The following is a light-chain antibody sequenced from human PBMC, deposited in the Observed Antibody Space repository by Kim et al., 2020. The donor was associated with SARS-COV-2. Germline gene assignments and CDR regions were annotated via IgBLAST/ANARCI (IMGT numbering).Light chain of an antibody. CDR3: QQYYTTPLT. Sequence: DIVMTQSPDSLAVSLGERATINCKSSQSVLYNSNNKNYLAWYQQKSGQPPKALIYWASTRESGVPDRFSGSGSGTDFTLTISSLQAEDVAVYYCQQYYTTPLTFGGGTKVDIK. V-gene: IGKV4-1*01. CDR1: QSVLYNSNNKNY. CDR2: WAS. J-gene: IGKJ4*01.